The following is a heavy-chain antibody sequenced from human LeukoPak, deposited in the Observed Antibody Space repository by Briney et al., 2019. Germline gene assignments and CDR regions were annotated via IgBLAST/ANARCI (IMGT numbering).Heavy chain of an antibody. V-gene: IGHV4-59*12. J-gene: IGHJ5*02. D-gene: IGHD1-1*01. CDR2: IFQSGST. CDR1: GGSISSDY. CDR3: ARVGSDWNDVRYNWFDP. Sequence: PSETLSLTCTVSGGSISSDYWSWIRQPPGKGLEWIGYIFQSGSTYYNPSLKSRVTISVGRSKNQFSLKLSSVTAADTAVYYCARVGSDWNDVRYNWFDPWGQGTLVTVSS.